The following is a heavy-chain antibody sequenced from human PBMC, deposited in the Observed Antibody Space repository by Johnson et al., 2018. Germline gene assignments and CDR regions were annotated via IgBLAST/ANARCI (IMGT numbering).Heavy chain of an antibody. D-gene: IGHD2-2*01. Sequence: VQLVQSGGGLVQPGGSLRLSCAASGFTFSSYWMSWVRQAPGKGLEWVANIKQAGSEKYYVDSVKGRFTISRDNAKNSMDLQMNSLRAEDTAVYYCARGGWGPAAILVTYYYGMDVWGQGTTVTVSS. CDR2: IKQAGSEK. J-gene: IGHJ6*02. CDR3: ARGGWGPAAILVTYYYGMDV. V-gene: IGHV3-7*01. CDR1: GFTFSSYW.